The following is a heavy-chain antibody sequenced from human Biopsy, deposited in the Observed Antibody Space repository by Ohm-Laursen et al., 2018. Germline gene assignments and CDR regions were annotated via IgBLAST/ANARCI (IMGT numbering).Heavy chain of an antibody. D-gene: IGHD2-8*01. J-gene: IGHJ4*02. Sequence: SLRLSCAASGFTFSGFSMNWVRQAPGKGLEWVSSISASGNHIYYTDSVKGRFTVSRDNGKNSVYLQMNSLRVEGTAVYYCARDGEAKYCKHGVCPSDFWGQGRLVTVSS. CDR1: GFTFSGFS. CDR3: ARDGEAKYCKHGVCPSDF. CDR2: ISASGNHI. V-gene: IGHV3-21*01.